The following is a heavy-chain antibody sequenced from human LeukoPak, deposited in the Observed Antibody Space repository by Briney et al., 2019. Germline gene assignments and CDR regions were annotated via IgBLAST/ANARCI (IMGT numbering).Heavy chain of an antibody. J-gene: IGHJ4*02. CDR3: ARASSYYLYYFDY. CDR2: ISSSSSTI. V-gene: IGHV3-48*01. D-gene: IGHD6-6*01. Sequence: GSLRLSCAASGFTFSSYSMNWVRQAPGKGLEWVSYISSSSSTIYYADSVKGRFTISRDNAKNSLYLQMNSLRAEDTAVYYCARASSYYLYYFDYWGQGTLVTVSS. CDR1: GFTFSSYS.